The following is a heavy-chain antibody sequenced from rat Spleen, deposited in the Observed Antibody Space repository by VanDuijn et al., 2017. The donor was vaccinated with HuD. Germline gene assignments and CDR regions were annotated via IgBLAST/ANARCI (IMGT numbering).Heavy chain of an antibody. D-gene: IGHD5-1*01. CDR3: TTGRQLGYFDY. CDR2: IIYDGSRT. J-gene: IGHJ2*01. CDR1: GFTSSDYN. V-gene: IGHV5S10*01. Sequence: EVQLVESGGGLVQPGRSLKVSCAASGFTSSDYNMAWVRQAPKKGLEWVATIIYDGSRTYYRDSVKGRFTISRDNAKSSLYLQMDSLRSGDTATYYCTTGRQLGYFDYWGQGVMVTVSS.